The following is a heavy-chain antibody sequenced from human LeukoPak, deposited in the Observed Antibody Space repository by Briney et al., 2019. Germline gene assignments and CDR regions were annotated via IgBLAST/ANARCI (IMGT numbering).Heavy chain of an antibody. CDR1: GGIFSSYT. V-gene: IGHV1-69*04. J-gene: IGHJ4*02. CDR2: IIPLLGIA. D-gene: IGHD5-12*01. Sequence: SVKVSCKASGGIFSSYTISWVRQAPGQGLEWMGRIIPLLGIANYAQKYQGRVTIIADKSTSTAYMELSSLRSEDTAVYYCARDDADSAYADGDYWGQGTLVTVSS. CDR3: ARDDADSAYADGDY.